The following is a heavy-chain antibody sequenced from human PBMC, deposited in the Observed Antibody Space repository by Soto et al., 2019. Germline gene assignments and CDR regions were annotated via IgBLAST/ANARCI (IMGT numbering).Heavy chain of an antibody. CDR2: IYYSGST. CDR1: GGSISSYY. Sequence: PSETLSLTCTVSGGSISSYYWSWIRQPPGKGLEWIGYIYYSGSTNYNPSLKSRVTISVDTSKNQFSLKLSSVTAADTAVYYCARDGWFGEYTNWFDPWGQGTLVTVSS. D-gene: IGHD3-10*01. CDR3: ARDGWFGEYTNWFDP. V-gene: IGHV4-59*01. J-gene: IGHJ5*02.